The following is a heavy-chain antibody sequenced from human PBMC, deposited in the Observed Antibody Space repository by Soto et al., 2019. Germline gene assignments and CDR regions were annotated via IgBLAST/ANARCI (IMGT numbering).Heavy chain of an antibody. Sequence: QVQLVQSGAEVKKPGASVKVSCKASGYTFTSYGISWVRQAPGQGLEWMGWISAYNGNTNYAQKLQGRVTMTTDTSTSTAYMELRSLRSDDTAVYYCARDKDTMIVVVGGGYFDYWGQGTLVTVSS. V-gene: IGHV1-18*04. CDR1: GYTFTSYG. J-gene: IGHJ4*02. D-gene: IGHD3-22*01. CDR2: ISAYNGNT. CDR3: ARDKDTMIVVVGGGYFDY.